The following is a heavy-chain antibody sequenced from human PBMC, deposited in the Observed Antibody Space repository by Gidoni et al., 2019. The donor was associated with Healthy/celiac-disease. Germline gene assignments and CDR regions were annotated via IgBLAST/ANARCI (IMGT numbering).Heavy chain of an antibody. CDR2: IRGSGGST. J-gene: IGHJ4*02. CDR1: GFTFSRYA. Sequence: EMQLVESGGGLVQPGGSLRLSCAASGFTFSRYAMSWVRQAPGKGLEWVSAIRGSGGSTYDADSVKGRFTIARDNSKNTLYLQMNSLRAEDTAVYYCAKGEMATERTEFDYWGQGTLVTVSS. D-gene: IGHD5-12*01. CDR3: AKGEMATERTEFDY. V-gene: IGHV3-23*04.